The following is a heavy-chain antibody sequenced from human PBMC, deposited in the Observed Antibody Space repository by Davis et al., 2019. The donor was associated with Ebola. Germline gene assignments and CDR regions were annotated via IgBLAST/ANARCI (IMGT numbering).Heavy chain of an antibody. CDR2: ISSSSSTI. CDR3: ARTRELLLDY. Sequence: PAGSLTLSCAASGFTFSSYSLTWVRQAPGKGREWVSYISSSSSTIYYADSVKGRFTISRDNAKNSLYLQMNSLRDKDTAVYYCARTRELLLDYWGQGTLVTVSS. J-gene: IGHJ4*02. CDR1: GFTFSSYS. V-gene: IGHV3-48*02. D-gene: IGHD1-26*01.